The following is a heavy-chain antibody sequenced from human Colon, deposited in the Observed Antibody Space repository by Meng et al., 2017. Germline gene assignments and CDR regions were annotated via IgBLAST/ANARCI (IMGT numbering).Heavy chain of an antibody. D-gene: IGHD3-22*01. CDR2: IYHTGTT. J-gene: IGHJ5*01. Sequence: QLQLQVSRPRLVEPSGTLSVTCAVSGDSISSTTWWNWVRQAPGQGLEWIGEIYHTGTTNINPAFKSRFTMAIDKSRNVFSLKLNSLTAADTAIYYCAIWRITYDASQFFDYWRQFILVTVSS. CDR3: AIWRITYDASQFFDY. V-gene: IGHV4-4*02. CDR1: GDSISSTTW.